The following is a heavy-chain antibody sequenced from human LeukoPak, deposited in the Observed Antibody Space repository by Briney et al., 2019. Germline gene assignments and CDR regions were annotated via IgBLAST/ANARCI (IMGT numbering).Heavy chain of an antibody. Sequence: SETLSLTCTVSGGSISSHYWSWIRQPAGKGLEWIGRIYTSGSTNYNPSLKSRVTMSVDTSKNQFSLKLSSVTAADTAVYYCAREPYDFWSGYSPTNWFDPWGQGTLVTVSS. V-gene: IGHV4-4*07. J-gene: IGHJ5*02. D-gene: IGHD3-3*01. CDR3: AREPYDFWSGYSPTNWFDP. CDR1: GGSISSHY. CDR2: IYTSGST.